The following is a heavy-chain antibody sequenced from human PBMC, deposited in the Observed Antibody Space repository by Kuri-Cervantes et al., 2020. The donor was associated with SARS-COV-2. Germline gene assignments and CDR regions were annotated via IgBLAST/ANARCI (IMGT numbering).Heavy chain of an antibody. J-gene: IGHJ4*02. CDR2: FDPEDGET. D-gene: IGHD5-18*01. V-gene: IGHV1-24*01. Sequence: ASVKVSCKVSGYTLTELSMHWVRQAPGKGLEWMGGFDPEDGETIYAQKFQGRVTMTEDTSTDTAYMELSSLRSEDTAVYYCARIYSRGYSYGNVDYWGQGTLVTVSS. CDR1: GYTLTELS. CDR3: ARIYSRGYSYGNVDY.